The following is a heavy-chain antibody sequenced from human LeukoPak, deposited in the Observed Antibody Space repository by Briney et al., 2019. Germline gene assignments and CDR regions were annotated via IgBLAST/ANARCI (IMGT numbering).Heavy chain of an antibody. V-gene: IGHV4-61*05. CDR2: IYYTGST. CDR1: GGSISSGSHY. D-gene: IGHD6-6*01. Sequence: SETLSLTCIVSGGSISSGSHYWGWLRQPPGKGLEWIGYIYYTGSTNYNPSLKSRVTMFVDMSKNQFSLRLSSVTAADTAVYYCARHRAYSSSSPFDYWGQGTLVTVSS. J-gene: IGHJ4*02. CDR3: ARHRAYSSSSPFDY.